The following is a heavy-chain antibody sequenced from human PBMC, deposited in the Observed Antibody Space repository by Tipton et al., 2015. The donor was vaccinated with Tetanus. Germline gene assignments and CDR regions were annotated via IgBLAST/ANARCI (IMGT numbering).Heavy chain of an antibody. V-gene: IGHV3-13*01. J-gene: IGHJ6*02. Sequence: SLRLSCVASGFSFGSFDMHWVRQATGKGLEWVSGVGPAGDTYYLDSVKGRFTISRENARNSLYLQMNSLRAGDTAVYYCARCFPRSSSSRFYYYGMDVWGQGTTVTVSS. CDR3: ARCFPRSSSSRFYYYGMDV. D-gene: IGHD6-13*01. CDR2: VGPAGDT. CDR1: GFSFGSFD.